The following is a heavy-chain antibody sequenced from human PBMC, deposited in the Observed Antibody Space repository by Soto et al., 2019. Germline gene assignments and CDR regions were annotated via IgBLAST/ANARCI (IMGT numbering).Heavy chain of an antibody. CDR3: ARDLGAVAEGIDH. Sequence: EVQLVESGGGFVQPGRSLRLSCAASGFRFDDYAMHWVRQVPGEGLEWVSTISWDRGTIGYVDSVKGRFTISRDNAKNALYLEMNSLRAEDTALYCYARDLGAVAEGIDHWGQGTLFTVSS. J-gene: IGHJ4*02. CDR1: GFRFDDYA. D-gene: IGHD6-19*01. CDR2: ISWDRGTI. V-gene: IGHV3-9*01.